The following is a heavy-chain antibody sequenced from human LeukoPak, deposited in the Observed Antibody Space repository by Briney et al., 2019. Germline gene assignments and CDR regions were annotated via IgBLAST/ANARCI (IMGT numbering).Heavy chain of an antibody. V-gene: IGHV3-21*01. Sequence: GSLRPSCAASGFTFSSYSMKWVRQTPGKGLEWVSFISSSSSYIYYADSVRGRFTISRDNAKNSLYLQMNSLRAEDTAVYYCARGTMFPYYFDYWGQGTLVTVSS. CDR1: GFTFSSYS. J-gene: IGHJ4*02. D-gene: IGHD3-10*02. CDR3: ARGTMFPYYFDY. CDR2: ISSSSSYI.